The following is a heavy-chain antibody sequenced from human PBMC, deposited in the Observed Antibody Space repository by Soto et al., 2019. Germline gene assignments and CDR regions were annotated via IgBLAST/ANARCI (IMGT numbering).Heavy chain of an antibody. CDR2: IVPILGTT. D-gene: IGHD2-15*01. CDR3: AKTNPHGDSNKAWLDP. V-gene: IGHV1-69*01. CDR1: GGTFVSSA. Sequence: QVQLVQSGAELKEPGSSVRVSCRVSGGTFVSSAFAWVRQSLGEGIEWMGGIVPILGTTKYAEKFQGRVTISADESTRTAYLELSSLVLADTAVDFCAKTNPHGDSNKAWLDPWGQGTLVIVSS. J-gene: IGHJ5*02.